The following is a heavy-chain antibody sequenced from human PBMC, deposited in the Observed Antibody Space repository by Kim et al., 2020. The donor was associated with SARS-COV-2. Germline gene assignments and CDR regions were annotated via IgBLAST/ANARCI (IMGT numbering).Heavy chain of an antibody. J-gene: IGHJ5*02. CDR2: GSST. V-gene: IGHV3-11*01. CDR3: VREPAS. Sequence: GSSTEEEDSVNGRLTISRDNAKKSLSLQMNRLAPEDTAVYYCVREPASWGQGTLVTVSS.